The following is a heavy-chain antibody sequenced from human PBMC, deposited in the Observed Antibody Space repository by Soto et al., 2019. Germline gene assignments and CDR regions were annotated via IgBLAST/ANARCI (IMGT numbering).Heavy chain of an antibody. CDR2: IYYSGST. CDR1: GGSISSYY. Sequence: PSETLSLTCTVSGGSISSYYWSWIRQPPGKGLEWIGYIYYSGSTNYNPSLKSRVTISVDTSKNQSSLKLTSVTAADTAVYYCARRGYSYPVVDVWGQGTTVTVSS. V-gene: IGHV4-59*01. CDR3: ARRGYSYPVVDV. J-gene: IGHJ6*02. D-gene: IGHD5-18*01.